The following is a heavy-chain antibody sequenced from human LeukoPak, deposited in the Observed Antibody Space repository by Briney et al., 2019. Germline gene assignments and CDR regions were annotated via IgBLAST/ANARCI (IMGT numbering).Heavy chain of an antibody. CDR3: ARVTARIFQH. V-gene: IGHV4-59*01. D-gene: IGHD2-15*01. J-gene: IGHJ1*01. CDR2: IYYSGST. Sequence: SSETLSLTCTVSGGSISSYYWSWIRQPPGKGLEWIGYIYYSGSTNYNPSLKSRVTISADTSKNQFSLKLSSVTAADTAVYYCARVTARIFQHWGQGTLVTVSS. CDR1: GGSISSYY.